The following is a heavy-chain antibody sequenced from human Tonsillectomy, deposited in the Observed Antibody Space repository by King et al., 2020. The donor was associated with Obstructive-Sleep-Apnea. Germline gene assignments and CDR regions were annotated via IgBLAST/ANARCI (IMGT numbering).Heavy chain of an antibody. D-gene: IGHD4-23*01. V-gene: IGHV3-74*02. CDR3: ARMFRDYGGNNDY. CDR1: GFTFSSYW. CDR2: INSGGSNT. Sequence: QLVQSGGGLVQPGGSLRLSCAASGFTFSSYWMHWVRQAPGKGLVWVSRINSGGSNTGYADSVKGRFTISRDNAKNTLSLQMNSLRAEDTGVYYCARMFRDYGGNNDYWGQGTLVTVSS. J-gene: IGHJ4*02.